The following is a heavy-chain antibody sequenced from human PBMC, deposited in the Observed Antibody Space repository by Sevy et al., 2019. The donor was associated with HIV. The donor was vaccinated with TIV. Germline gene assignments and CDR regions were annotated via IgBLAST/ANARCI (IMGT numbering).Heavy chain of an antibody. CDR2: IKSRPDSGTT. J-gene: IGHJ6*02. Sequence: GGSLRLSCAASGFTFTYAWMSWVRQAPGKGLEWVGRIKSRPDSGTTDYAATVKGRFTISRDDSKNTLYLQMNSLKTEDSAVYYCATDPIIVLLVTDGMDVWGQGTTVTVSS. D-gene: IGHD2-8*01. CDR3: ATDPIIVLLVTDGMDV. V-gene: IGHV3-15*01. CDR1: GFTFTYAW.